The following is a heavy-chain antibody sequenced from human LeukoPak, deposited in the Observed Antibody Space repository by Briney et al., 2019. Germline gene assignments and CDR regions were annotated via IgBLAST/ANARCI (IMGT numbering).Heavy chain of an antibody. Sequence: SETLSLTCTVSDDSISSYYWSWIRQPPGKGLEWIGYIHYSGSTNYNPSLKSRVTISVDTSKNQFSLTLNSVTAADTAVYYCARDRNSGFNYWGQGTLVTVSS. CDR3: ARDRNSGFNY. D-gene: IGHD4-23*01. J-gene: IGHJ4*02. V-gene: IGHV4-59*01. CDR2: IHYSGST. CDR1: DDSISSYY.